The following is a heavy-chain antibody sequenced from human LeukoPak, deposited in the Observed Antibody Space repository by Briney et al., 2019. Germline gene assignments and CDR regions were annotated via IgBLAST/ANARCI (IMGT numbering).Heavy chain of an antibody. Sequence: GGSLRLSCAASGFTFSTYAINWVRQAPGKGLEWVSSISGSSSHRYYADSVKGRFIISRDNAKNSLYLQMNGLRAEDTAVYYCARDPYCIGTSCQGGGWFDPWGQGALVTVSS. CDR2: ISGSSSHR. J-gene: IGHJ5*02. CDR3: ARDPYCIGTSCQGGGWFDP. CDR1: GFTFSTYA. D-gene: IGHD2-2*01. V-gene: IGHV3-21*01.